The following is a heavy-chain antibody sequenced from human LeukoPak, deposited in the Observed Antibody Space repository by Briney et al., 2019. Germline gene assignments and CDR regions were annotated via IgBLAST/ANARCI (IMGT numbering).Heavy chain of an antibody. D-gene: IGHD3-22*01. J-gene: IGHJ4*02. CDR1: GFTFNTYT. V-gene: IGHV3-23*01. Sequence: GGSLRLSCAASGFTFNTYTMYWVRQAPGKGLEWVSGIRNSGDTTYYADSVKGRFTISRDNSKNTLYLQMNSLRAEDTAVYYCAKASAMIVVVSKHFDYWGQGTLVTVSS. CDR3: AKASAMIVVVSKHFDY. CDR2: IRNSGDTT.